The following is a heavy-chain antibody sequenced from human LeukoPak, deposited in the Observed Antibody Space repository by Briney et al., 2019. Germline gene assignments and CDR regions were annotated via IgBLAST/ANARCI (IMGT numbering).Heavy chain of an antibody. J-gene: IGHJ3*02. CDR1: GGSISSGGYY. D-gene: IGHD5-24*01. CDR2: IYYSGST. Sequence: SETLSLTCTVSGGSISSGGYYWSWIRQHPGKGLEWIGYIYYSGSTYYNPSLKSRVTISVDTSKNQFSLKLSSVTAADTAVYYCARWVRGDGAFDIWGQGTMVTVSS. V-gene: IGHV4-31*03. CDR3: ARWVRGDGAFDI.